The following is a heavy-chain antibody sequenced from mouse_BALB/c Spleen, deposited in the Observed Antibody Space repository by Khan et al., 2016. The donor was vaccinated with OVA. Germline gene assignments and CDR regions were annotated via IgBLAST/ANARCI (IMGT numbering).Heavy chain of an antibody. J-gene: IGHJ3*01. V-gene: IGHV1-77*01. CDR2: ISPGSGDT. CDR1: GYTFTDFY. D-gene: IGHD1-2*01. CDR3: ARRNYFGYTFAY. Sequence: VQLQESGTELARPGASVNLSCKASGYTFTDFYINWVKQRSGQGLEWIGEISPGSGDTYYNEKFKGKATLTAAKSSSTAYMQLSSLTSEASAVYFCARRNYFGYTFAYWGQGTLVTVSA.